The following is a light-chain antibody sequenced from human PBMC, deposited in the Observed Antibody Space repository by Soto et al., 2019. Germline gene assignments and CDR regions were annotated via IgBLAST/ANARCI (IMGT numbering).Light chain of an antibody. CDR3: QQRSNWPLT. V-gene: IGKV3-11*01. Sequence: EIVLTQSPATLSLSPGERATLSCRASQSVSSYLAWYQQKPGQAPRLLIYDASNRANGLPARFSGSGSRTDFTLTISSLEPEDFEVYYCQQRSNWPLTFGGGTKVEIK. J-gene: IGKJ4*01. CDR1: QSVSSY. CDR2: DAS.